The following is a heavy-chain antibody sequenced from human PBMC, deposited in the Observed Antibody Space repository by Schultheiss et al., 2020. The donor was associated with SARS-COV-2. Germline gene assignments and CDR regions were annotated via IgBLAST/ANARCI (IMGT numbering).Heavy chain of an antibody. CDR2: IDWDNDK. Sequence: SGPTLVKPTQTLTLTCTFSGFSLSTSGMCVSWIRQPPGKALEWLARIDWDNDKYYKTSLKSRLTISKDTSKNQVVLIMTNMDLVDTATYYCARIRISRQPDWNVFDIWGQGTMVTVSS. CDR3: ARIRISRQPDWNVFDI. CDR1: GFSLSTSGMC. J-gene: IGHJ3*02. D-gene: IGHD2-15*01. V-gene: IGHV2-70*11.